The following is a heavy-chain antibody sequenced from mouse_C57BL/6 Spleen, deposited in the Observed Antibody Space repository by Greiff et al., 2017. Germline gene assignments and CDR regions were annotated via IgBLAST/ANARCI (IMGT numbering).Heavy chain of an antibody. V-gene: IGHV1-76*01. CDR1: GYTFTDYY. CDR2: IYPGSGNT. J-gene: IGHJ4*01. Sequence: QVQLQQSGAELVRPGASVKLSCKASGYTFTDYYINWVKQRPGQGLEWIARIYPGSGNTYYNEKFKGKATLTAEKSSSTAYMQLSSLTSEDSAVYFCARNWDYDGGYAMDYWGQGTSVTVTS. CDR3: ARNWDYDGGYAMDY. D-gene: IGHD2-4*01.